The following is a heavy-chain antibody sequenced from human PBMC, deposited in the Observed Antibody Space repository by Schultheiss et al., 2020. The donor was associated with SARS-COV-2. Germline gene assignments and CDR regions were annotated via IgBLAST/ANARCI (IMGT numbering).Heavy chain of an antibody. CDR2: IIPILGKA. CDR3: AREYGSGGYQVDP. D-gene: IGHD3-10*01. V-gene: IGHV1-69*10. CDR1: GGTLSSYT. Sequence: SVKVSCKASGGTLSSYTISWVRQAPGQGLEWMGGIIPILGKANYAQKFQGRVTITADELTTTVYMELSSLSSEDTAVYYCAREYGSGGYQVDPWGQGTLVTVSS. J-gene: IGHJ5*02.